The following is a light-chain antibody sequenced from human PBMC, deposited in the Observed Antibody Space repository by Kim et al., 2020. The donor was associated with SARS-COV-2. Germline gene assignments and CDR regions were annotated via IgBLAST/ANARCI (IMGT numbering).Light chain of an antibody. CDR3: HQYDNWPYS. CDR2: DTS. J-gene: IGKJ2*03. CDR1: QNINNK. V-gene: IGKV3-15*01. Sequence: SVSLGERATLSCRASQNINNKLAWYQQKPGQAPRLLIFDTSTRATGVPARISGSGSGTEFTLTISRLQSEDFAVYYCHQYDNWPYSFGQGTKLEIK.